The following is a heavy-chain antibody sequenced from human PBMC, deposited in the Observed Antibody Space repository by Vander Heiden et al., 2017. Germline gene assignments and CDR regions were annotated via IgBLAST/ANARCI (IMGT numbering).Heavy chain of an antibody. J-gene: IGHJ5*02. Sequence: QLQLQESGPGLVKPSETLSLTCTVSGGSISSSSYYWGWIRQPPGKGLEWIGSIYYSGSTYYNPSLKSRVTISVDTSKNQFSLRLSSVTAADTAVYYCARYIAAAGLGWFDPWGQGTLATVSS. CDR2: IYYSGST. CDR3: ARYIAAAGLGWFDP. CDR1: GGSISSSSYY. V-gene: IGHV4-39*01. D-gene: IGHD6-13*01.